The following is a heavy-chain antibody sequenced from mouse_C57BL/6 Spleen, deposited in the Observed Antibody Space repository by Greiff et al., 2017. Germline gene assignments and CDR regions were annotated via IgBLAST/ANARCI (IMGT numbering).Heavy chain of an antibody. D-gene: IGHD2-4*01. CDR1: GYTFTGYW. J-gene: IGHJ3*01. Sequence: VQLQQSGAELMKPGASVKLSCKATGYTFTGYWIEWVKQRPGHGLEWIGEILPGSGSTNYNEKFKGKATFTADTSSNTAYMQLSSLTTEDSAIYSCARGAEFDYDAGAYWGQGTLVTVSA. CDR2: ILPGSGST. CDR3: ARGAEFDYDAGAY. V-gene: IGHV1-9*01.